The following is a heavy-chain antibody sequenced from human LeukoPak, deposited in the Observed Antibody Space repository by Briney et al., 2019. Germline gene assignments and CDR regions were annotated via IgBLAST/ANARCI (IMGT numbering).Heavy chain of an antibody. V-gene: IGHV3-23*01. CDR3: AKDAKRYCSGGSCSHACDI. CDR2: ISGSGGST. CDR1: GFTFSDYS. Sequence: GGSLRLSCAASGFTFSDYSMSWVRQAPGKGLEWVSAISGSGGSTYYADSVKGRFTISRDNAKNTLYLQMNSLRAEDTAVYYCAKDAKRYCSGGSCSHACDIWGQGTMVTVSS. D-gene: IGHD2-15*01. J-gene: IGHJ3*02.